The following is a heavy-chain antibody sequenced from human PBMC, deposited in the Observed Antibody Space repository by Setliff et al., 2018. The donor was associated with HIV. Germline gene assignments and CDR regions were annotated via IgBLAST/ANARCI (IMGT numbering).Heavy chain of an antibody. J-gene: IGHJ3*02. V-gene: IGHV3-33*01. CDR1: GFTFSSYG. D-gene: IGHD3-3*01. CDR3: ARDLTIFGVVIMRPSAFDI. CDR2: IWYDGSNK. Sequence: GGSLRLSCAASGFTFSSYGMHWVRQAPGKGLEWVAVIWYDGSNKYYADSVKGRFTISRDNSKNTLYLQMNSLRAEDTAVYYCARDLTIFGVVIMRPSAFDIWGQGTMVTVSS.